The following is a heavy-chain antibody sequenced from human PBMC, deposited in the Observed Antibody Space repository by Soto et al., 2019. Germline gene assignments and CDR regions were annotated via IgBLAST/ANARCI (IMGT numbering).Heavy chain of an antibody. V-gene: IGHV1-18*04. CDR3: ARQYYYDSSGYWEDAFDI. Sequence: QVQLVQSGAEVKKPGASVKVSCKASGYTFTSYGISWVRQAPRQGLEWMGWISAYNGNTNYAQKLQGRVTMTTDTSTSTAYMELRSLRSDDTAVYYCARQYYYDSSGYWEDAFDIWGQGTMVTVSS. D-gene: IGHD3-22*01. CDR1: GYTFTSYG. J-gene: IGHJ3*02. CDR2: ISAYNGNT.